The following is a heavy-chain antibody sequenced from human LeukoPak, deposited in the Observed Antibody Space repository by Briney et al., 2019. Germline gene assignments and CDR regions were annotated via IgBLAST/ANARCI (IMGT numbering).Heavy chain of an antibody. V-gene: IGHV1-18*01. CDR2: ISAYNGNT. CDR3: ARELRDYDFWSGTDYYYGMDV. Sequence: ASVKVSCKASGYTFTSYGISWVRQAPGQGLEWMGWISAYNGNTNYAQKLQGRVTMTTDTSTSTAYMELRSLRSDDTAVYYCARELRDYDFWSGTDYYYGMDVWGQGTTVTVSS. CDR1: GYTFTSYG. D-gene: IGHD3-3*01. J-gene: IGHJ6*02.